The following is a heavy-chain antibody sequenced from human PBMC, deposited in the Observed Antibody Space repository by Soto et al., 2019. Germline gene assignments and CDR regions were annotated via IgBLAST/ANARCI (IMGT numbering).Heavy chain of an antibody. CDR3: ARAPRTTAVGAFDL. CDR1: GYTFTSYA. D-gene: IGHD1-7*01. J-gene: IGHJ3*01. Sequence: QVQLVQSGAEVKKPGASVKVSCKASGYTFTSYAMHWVRQAPGQRLEWMGWINAGNGNTKYSQKFQGRVTITRDTSASTAYMELNSLRSEDTAVYYCARAPRTTAVGAFDLWGQGTMVTVSS. V-gene: IGHV1-3*01. CDR2: INAGNGNT.